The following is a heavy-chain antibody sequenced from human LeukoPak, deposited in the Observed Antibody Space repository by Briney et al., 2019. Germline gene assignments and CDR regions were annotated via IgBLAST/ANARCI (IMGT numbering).Heavy chain of an antibody. CDR1: GFTFRSSD. V-gene: IGHV3-30*02. CDR3: ARSEYSGSYFDY. D-gene: IGHD1-26*01. CDR2: IRYDGNNK. Sequence: GSLKISCAASGFTFRSSDMHWVRPAPGKGLEWVAFIRYDGNNKYYADSVKGRLTITRDNSKNTLYLQMNSLRAEDTAVYYCARSEYSGSYFDYWGQGTLVTVSS. J-gene: IGHJ4*02.